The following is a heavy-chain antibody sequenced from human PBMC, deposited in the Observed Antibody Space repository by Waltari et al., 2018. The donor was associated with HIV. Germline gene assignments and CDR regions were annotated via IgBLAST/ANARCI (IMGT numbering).Heavy chain of an antibody. Sequence: QVQLVQSGAEGKRPGASVKVSCKASGYTLTGNSLNWVRQAPGQGLEWMGWINPYSGVTNYAQKFQGRVTMTRDTSISTAYMELSRLRSDDTAVYYCAVEEYYDTLTGPSRGMDVWGQGTTVTVSS. D-gene: IGHD3-9*01. J-gene: IGHJ6*02. CDR3: AVEEYYDTLTGPSRGMDV. CDR2: INPYSGVT. V-gene: IGHV1-2*02. CDR1: GYTLTGNS.